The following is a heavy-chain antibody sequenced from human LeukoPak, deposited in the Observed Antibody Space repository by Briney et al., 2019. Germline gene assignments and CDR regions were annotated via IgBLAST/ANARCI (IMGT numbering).Heavy chain of an antibody. CDR2: IYYSGST. CDR1: GGSISSSSYY. V-gene: IGHV4-39*01. D-gene: IGHD3-22*01. Sequence: PSQTLSLTCTVSGGSISSSSYYWGWIRQPPGKGLEWIGSIYYSGSTYYNPSLKSRVTISVDTSKNQFSLKLSSVTAADTAVYYCARPYPNYYDSSGYSHFDYWGQGTLVTVSS. CDR3: ARPYPNYYDSSGYSHFDY. J-gene: IGHJ4*02.